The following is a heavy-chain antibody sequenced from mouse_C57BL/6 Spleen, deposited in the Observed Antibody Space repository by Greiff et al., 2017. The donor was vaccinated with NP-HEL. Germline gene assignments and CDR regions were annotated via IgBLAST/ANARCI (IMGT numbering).Heavy chain of an antibody. Sequence: QVQLQQSGPELVKPGASVKISCKASGYSFTSYYIHWVKQRPGQGLEWIGWIYPGSGNTKYNEKFKGKATLTADTSSSTAYMQLSILTSEDSAVYYCAREGATRYFDVWGTGTTVTVSS. CDR2: IYPGSGNT. J-gene: IGHJ1*03. CDR3: AREGATRYFDV. D-gene: IGHD1-1*01. V-gene: IGHV1-66*01. CDR1: GYSFTSYY.